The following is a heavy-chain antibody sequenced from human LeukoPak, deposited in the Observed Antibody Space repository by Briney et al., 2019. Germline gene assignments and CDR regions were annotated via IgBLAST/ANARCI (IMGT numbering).Heavy chain of an antibody. CDR1: GYTFTHYS. V-gene: IGHV1-18*01. Sequence: ASVKVSCKTSGYTFTHYSISWVRQAPGQGLEWMGWSSAYNGNTDYAQMFQGRVTMTTDTSTSTAYMELRSLRSDDTAVYYCARDLPAYTGYETHDYWGQGTLVTVSS. D-gene: IGHD5-12*01. CDR3: ARDLPAYTGYETHDY. J-gene: IGHJ4*02. CDR2: SSAYNGNT.